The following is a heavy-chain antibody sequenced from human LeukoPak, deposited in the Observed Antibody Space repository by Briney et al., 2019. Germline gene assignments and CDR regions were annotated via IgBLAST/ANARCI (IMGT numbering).Heavy chain of an antibody. V-gene: IGHV1-46*01. Sequence: ASVKVSCKASGYTFTSYYMHWVRQAPGQGLEWMGIINPSGGSTSYAQKFQGRVTMTRDTSTSTVYMELSRLRSDDTAVYYCARGGYSSGWYWPPYYYYYMDVWGKGTTVTVSS. CDR3: ARGGYSSGWYWPPYYYYYMDV. CDR2: INPSGGST. J-gene: IGHJ6*03. D-gene: IGHD6-19*01. CDR1: GYTFTSYY.